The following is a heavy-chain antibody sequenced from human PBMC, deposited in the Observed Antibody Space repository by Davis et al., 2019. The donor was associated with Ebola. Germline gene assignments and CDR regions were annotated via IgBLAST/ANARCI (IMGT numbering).Heavy chain of an antibody. V-gene: IGHV1-24*01. CDR2: FDPEDGET. D-gene: IGHD2-2*01. Sequence: ASVKVSCKVSGYTLTELSMHWVRQAPGKGLEWMGGFDPEDGETIYAQKFQGRVTMTEDTSTDTAYMELSSLRSEDTAVYYCATGMREYQLPSTFDYWGQGTLVTVSS. J-gene: IGHJ4*02. CDR3: ATGMREYQLPSTFDY. CDR1: GYTLTELS.